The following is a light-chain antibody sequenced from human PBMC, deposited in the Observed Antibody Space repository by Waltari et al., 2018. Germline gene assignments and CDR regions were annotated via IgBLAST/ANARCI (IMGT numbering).Light chain of an antibody. V-gene: IGKV1-39*01. CDR1: QSISSY. CDR2: AAS. J-gene: IGKJ5*01. Sequence: DIQMTQSPSSLSASVGDRVTITCRASQSISSYLNWYQQKPGKAPKLLIYAASSLQRGVPSRFSGSGSGTYFTLPISSLQPEDFATYYCQQSYSTPITFGQGTRLEIK. CDR3: QQSYSTPIT.